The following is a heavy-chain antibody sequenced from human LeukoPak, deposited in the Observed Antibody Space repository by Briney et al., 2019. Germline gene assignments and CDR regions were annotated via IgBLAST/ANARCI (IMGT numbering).Heavy chain of an antibody. CDR2: TYYRSKWYD. CDR3: ARTSGVGYSSSWSNFDH. J-gene: IGHJ4*02. CDR1: GDSVSSDSAA. V-gene: IGHV6-1*01. Sequence: SQTLSLTCAISGDSVSSDSAAWNWIRQSPSRGLEWLGRTYYRSKWYDDYALSVKSRITITPDTSMNQFSLQLSSVTPEDTAVYYCARTSGVGYSSSWSNFDHWGQGTLVTVSS. D-gene: IGHD6-13*01.